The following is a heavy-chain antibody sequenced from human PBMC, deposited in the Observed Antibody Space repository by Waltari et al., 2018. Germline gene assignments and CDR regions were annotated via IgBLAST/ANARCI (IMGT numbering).Heavy chain of an antibody. Sequence: QVQLQESGPGLVKSSETLSLTCTVSGDPMTTFYWSWIRQPPGKTLEWIGYIVYSGTTSYNPSLKSRVTLSLDTSKNQFSLSLKSVTAADTAIYYCARHRGASFDSWGQGTLVTVSS. CDR2: IVYSGTT. D-gene: IGHD1-26*01. CDR1: GDPMTTFY. V-gene: IGHV4-59*08. J-gene: IGHJ4*02. CDR3: ARHRGASFDS.